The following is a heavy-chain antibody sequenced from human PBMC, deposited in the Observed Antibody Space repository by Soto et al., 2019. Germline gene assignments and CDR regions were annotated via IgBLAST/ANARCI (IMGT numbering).Heavy chain of an antibody. D-gene: IGHD2-2*01. J-gene: IGHJ2*01. V-gene: IGHV3-7*04. CDR1: GFTFSSNW. CDR3: AREVVVSRGASYFDL. CDR2: IRQDGSEI. Sequence: GGSLRLSCVGSGFTFSSNWMTWVRQAPGKGLEWVANIRQDGSEINYVDSVKGRFTISRDNTKNSLYLQMNSLRAEDTAIYYCAREVVVSRGASYFDLWGRGTLVTVSS.